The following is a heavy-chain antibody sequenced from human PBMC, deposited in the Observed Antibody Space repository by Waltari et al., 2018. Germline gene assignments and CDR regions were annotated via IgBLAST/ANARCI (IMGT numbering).Heavy chain of an antibody. J-gene: IGHJ4*02. CDR1: GYSISSGYY. CDR3: ARHNSGYDASPYFDY. V-gene: IGHV4-38-2*01. Sequence: QVQLQESGPGLVKPSETLSLTCAVSGYSISSGYYWGWIRQPPGKGLEWIGSIYHSGRTYYNPSLKSRVTISVDTSKNQFSLKLSSVTAADTAVYYCARHNSGYDASPYFDYWGQGTLVTVSS. D-gene: IGHD5-12*01. CDR2: IYHSGRT.